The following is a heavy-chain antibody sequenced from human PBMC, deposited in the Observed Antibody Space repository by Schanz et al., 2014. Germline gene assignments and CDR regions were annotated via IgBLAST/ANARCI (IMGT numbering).Heavy chain of an antibody. CDR2: IYHSGST. CDR1: GYSISSGYY. Sequence: QVQLQESGPGLVKPSETLSLTCTVSGYSISSGYYWGWIRQPPGKGLEWIGSIYHSGSTYYNPSLKLRAXSTEDTNKTHFSLTMGFGTAADTAVYYCARVFDYWGQGTLVTVSS. J-gene: IGHJ4*02. V-gene: IGHV4-38-2*02. CDR3: ARVFDY.